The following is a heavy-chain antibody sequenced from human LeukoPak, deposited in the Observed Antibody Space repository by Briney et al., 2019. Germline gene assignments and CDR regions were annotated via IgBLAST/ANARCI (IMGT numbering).Heavy chain of an antibody. D-gene: IGHD3-3*01. CDR2: INPNSGGT. J-gene: IGHJ4*02. CDR3: ARAANSFLEWSNVDY. Sequence: ASVKVSCKASGYTFTGNYMHWVRQAPGQGLEWMGWINPNSGGTNYAQKFQGRVTMTRDTSISTAYMELSGLRSDDTAVYYCARAANSFLEWSNVDYWGQGTLVTVSS. CDR1: GYTFTGNY. V-gene: IGHV1-2*02.